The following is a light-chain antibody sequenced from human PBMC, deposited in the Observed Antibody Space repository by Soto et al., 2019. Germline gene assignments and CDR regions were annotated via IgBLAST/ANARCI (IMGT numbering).Light chain of an antibody. V-gene: IGKV3-20*01. CDR1: QSVSSSY. CDR3: QHYGRSPT. J-gene: IGKJ1*01. CDR2: GAS. Sequence: EIVLTQFPGTLSLSTGERATLSCRASQSVSSSYLAWYQQKPGQAPRLFIHGASSRATGIPDRFSVSGSGTDFTLTITRMEPEDFAVDDCQHYGRSPTFGQGTKVDIK.